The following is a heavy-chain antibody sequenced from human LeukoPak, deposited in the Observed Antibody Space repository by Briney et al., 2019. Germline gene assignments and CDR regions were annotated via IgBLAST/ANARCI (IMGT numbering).Heavy chain of an antibody. J-gene: IGHJ4*02. CDR3: ARGGGVDTATVNAPSEY. V-gene: IGHV3-48*01. D-gene: IGHD5-18*01. CDR1: GFTFSIYS. CDR2: ISSSSTTI. Sequence: PGGSLRLSCAASGFTFSIYSMNWVRQAPGKGLEWVSYISSSSTTIYYADSVKGRFTISRDNAKNSLYLQMNSLRAEDTAVYYCARGGGVDTATVNAPSEYWGQGTLVTVSS.